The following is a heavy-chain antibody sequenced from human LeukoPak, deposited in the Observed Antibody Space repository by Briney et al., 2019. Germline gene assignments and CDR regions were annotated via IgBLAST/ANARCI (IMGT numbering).Heavy chain of an antibody. Sequence: PSETLSLTCTVSGASISSYYWSWIRQPPGKGLEWIGFVYYSGSTNYNPSLKSRVTMSVDTSNSQFSLKLNSVTAADTAVYYCVRRDSSTYWYFDLWGCGTLVAVSS. CDR2: VYYSGST. CDR1: GASISSYY. CDR3: VRRDSSTYWYFDL. V-gene: IGHV4-59*08. D-gene: IGHD6-13*01. J-gene: IGHJ2*01.